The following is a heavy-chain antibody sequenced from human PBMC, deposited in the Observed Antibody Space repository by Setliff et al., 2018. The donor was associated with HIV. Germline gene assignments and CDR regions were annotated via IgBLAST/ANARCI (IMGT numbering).Heavy chain of an antibody. CDR3: ARGYYNFWSGYPPLDY. CDR1: GGSISSYY. D-gene: IGHD3-3*01. V-gene: IGHV4-59*01. Sequence: SETLSLTCTVSGGSISSYYWSWIRQPPGKGLEWIGYIYYSGSTNYNPSLKSRVTISVDTSKNQFSLKLSSVTAADTTVYYCARGYYNFWSGYPPLDYWGQGTLVTVSS. J-gene: IGHJ4*02. CDR2: IYYSGST.